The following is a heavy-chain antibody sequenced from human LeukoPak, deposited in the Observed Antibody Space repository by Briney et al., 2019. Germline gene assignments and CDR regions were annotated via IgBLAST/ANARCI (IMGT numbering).Heavy chain of an antibody. V-gene: IGHV1-8*01. CDR3: ARGLRGTGRNYYYYMDV. CDR1: GHTFTSYD. D-gene: IGHD3-16*01. J-gene: IGHJ6*03. Sequence: ASVKVSCKASGHTFTSYDINWVRQATGQGLEWMGWMNPNSGNTGYAQKFQGRVTMTRNTSISTAYMELSSLRSEDTAVYYCARGLRGTGRNYYYYMDVWGKGTTVTVSS. CDR2: MNPNSGNT.